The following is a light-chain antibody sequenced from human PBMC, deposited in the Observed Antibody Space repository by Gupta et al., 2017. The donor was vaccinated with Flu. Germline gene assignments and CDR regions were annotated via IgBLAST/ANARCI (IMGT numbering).Light chain of an antibody. J-gene: IGLJ2*01. CDR1: SSDVGGYNY. V-gene: IGLV2-11*01. CDR3: CSYAGISTLL. Sequence: QSVLTQPRSVSGSPGQSVTISCTGTSSDVGGYNYVSWYQQHPGKAPKLVIYDVTERPSGVPGRFSASKSGNTASLTISGLQAEEEAHYYCCSYAGISTLLFGGGTKLTVL. CDR2: DVT.